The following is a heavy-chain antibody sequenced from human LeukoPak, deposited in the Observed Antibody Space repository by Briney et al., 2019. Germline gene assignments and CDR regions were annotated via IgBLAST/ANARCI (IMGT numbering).Heavy chain of an antibody. D-gene: IGHD5-18*01. J-gene: IGHJ4*02. Sequence: PSETLSLTCAVYGGSFSGYYWNWIRQPPGKGLEWIGEINHSGSTNYNPSLKSRVTISVDTSKNQFSLKLSSVTAADTAVYYCARGRGYSYGTRSYYFDYWGQGTLVTVSS. CDR1: GGSFSGYY. CDR2: INHSGST. V-gene: IGHV4-34*01. CDR3: ARGRGYSYGTRSYYFDY.